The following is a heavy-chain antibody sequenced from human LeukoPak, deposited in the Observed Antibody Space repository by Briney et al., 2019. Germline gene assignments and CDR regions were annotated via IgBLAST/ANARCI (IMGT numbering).Heavy chain of an antibody. CDR2: IYHSGST. Sequence: SETLSLTCTVSGYSIRSGQYWGWIRQPPGKGLEWIGSIYHSGSTYYNPSLKSRVTISVDTSKKQFSLKLSSLTAADTAVYYCAGTYSSSWRTAFDYWGQGTLVTVSS. J-gene: IGHJ4*02. CDR3: AGTYSSSWRTAFDY. CDR1: GYSIRSGQY. D-gene: IGHD6-13*01. V-gene: IGHV4-38-2*02.